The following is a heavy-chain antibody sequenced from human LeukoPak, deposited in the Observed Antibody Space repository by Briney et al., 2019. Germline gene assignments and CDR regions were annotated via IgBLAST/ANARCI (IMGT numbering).Heavy chain of an antibody. CDR2: IYYSGST. D-gene: IGHD3-10*01. J-gene: IGHJ4*02. CDR3: ATRVLLWFGELFPPWDY. V-gene: IGHV4-39*01. Sequence: SETLSLTCTVSGGSISSSSYYWGWIRQPPGKGLEWIGSIYYSGSTYYNPSLKSRVTISVDTSKNQFSLKLSSVTAADTAVYYCATRVLLWFGELFPPWDYWGQGTLVTVSS. CDR1: GGSISSSSYY.